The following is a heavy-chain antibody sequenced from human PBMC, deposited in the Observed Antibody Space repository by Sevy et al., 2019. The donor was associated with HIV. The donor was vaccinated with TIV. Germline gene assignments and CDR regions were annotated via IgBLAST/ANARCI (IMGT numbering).Heavy chain of an antibody. D-gene: IGHD4-17*01. Sequence: GGSLRLSCAASGFTFSSYAMSWVRQAPGKGLEWVSAISGSGGSTYYADSVKGRFTISRDNSKNRLYLQMNSLRAEDTAVYYCAKGTRDDYVASYYYYYGMDVWGQGTTVTVSS. J-gene: IGHJ6*02. CDR1: GFTFSSYA. V-gene: IGHV3-23*01. CDR3: AKGTRDDYVASYYYYYGMDV. CDR2: ISGSGGST.